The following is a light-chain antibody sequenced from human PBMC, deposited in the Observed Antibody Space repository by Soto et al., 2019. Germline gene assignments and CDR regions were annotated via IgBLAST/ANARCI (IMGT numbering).Light chain of an antibody. CDR3: SSYNSRETLV. CDR1: ISDVGGYNY. CDR2: EVI. J-gene: IGLJ1*01. Sequence: QCVLTEPASVSGSPGQSITISCTGTISDVGGYNYVSWYQQHPDKAPKLIICEVINRPSGVSNRFSGSKSGNTASLTISGLQAEDEADYYCSSYNSRETLVFGTGTKVTGL. V-gene: IGLV2-14*01.